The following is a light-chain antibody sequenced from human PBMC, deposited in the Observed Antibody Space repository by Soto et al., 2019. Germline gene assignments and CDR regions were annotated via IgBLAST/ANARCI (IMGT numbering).Light chain of an antibody. V-gene: IGLV2-14*01. Sequence: QSVLTQPASVSGSPGQSITISCTGTSSDVGGYNYVSWYQQHPGKAPKVLISEVTNRPSGVSNRFSGSKSGNTASLTISGLQAEDEADYYCSSYTTTSTFVFGGGTKLTVL. CDR2: EVT. J-gene: IGLJ3*02. CDR3: SSYTTTSTFV. CDR1: SSDVGGYNY.